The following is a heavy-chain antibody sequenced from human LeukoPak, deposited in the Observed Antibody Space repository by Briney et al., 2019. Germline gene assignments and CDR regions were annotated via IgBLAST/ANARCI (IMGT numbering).Heavy chain of an antibody. D-gene: IGHD3-10*01. J-gene: IGHJ6*03. CDR2: IYHSGST. CDR3: GRVGGWFGELLSHYYYYYYMDV. Sequence: SETLSLTCTVSGYSISSGYYWAWIRQPPGQGLEWFGSIYHSGSTYYNPSLKSRVTISVDTSKNQFSLKLSSVTAADTAVYYCGRVGGWFGELLSHYYYYYYMDVWGKGTPVTVSS. V-gene: IGHV4-38-2*02. CDR1: GYSISSGYY.